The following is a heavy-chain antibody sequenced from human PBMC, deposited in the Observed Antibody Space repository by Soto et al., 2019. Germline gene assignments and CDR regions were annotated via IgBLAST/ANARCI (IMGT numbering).Heavy chain of an antibody. J-gene: IGHJ4*02. Sequence: LRLSCTASGFTYGVDALNWVLPVPGQGKKWLGFIRKDIYGETTEYAASVKGRIIISRDDSKSMAYLQMDSLKTEDTGVYYCTRGRDGYNPYYFLYWGQGALVTVSS. V-gene: IGHV3-49*04. D-gene: IGHD5-12*01. CDR2: IRKDIYGETT. CDR1: GFTYGVDA. CDR3: TRGRDGYNPYYFLY.